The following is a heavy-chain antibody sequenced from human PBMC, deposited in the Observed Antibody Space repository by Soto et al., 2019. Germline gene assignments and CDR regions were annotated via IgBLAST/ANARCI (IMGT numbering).Heavy chain of an antibody. CDR2: IIPILDMT. CDR1: GGSFSTYS. V-gene: IGHV1-69*08. D-gene: IGHD5-18*01. Sequence: VQLVQSGAEVKKPGSSVRVSCKASGGSFSTYSINWVRQAPGQGLEWMGRIIPILDMTKYAQRFQGRVTLTADMSTSTAYMDLSSLRSDDTAVYFCARDPDTTMINHAFDIWGPGTLVNVSS. CDR3: ARDPDTTMINHAFDI. J-gene: IGHJ3*02.